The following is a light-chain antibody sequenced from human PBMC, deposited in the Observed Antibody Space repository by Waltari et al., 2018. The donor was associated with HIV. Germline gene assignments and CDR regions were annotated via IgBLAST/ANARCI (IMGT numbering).Light chain of an antibody. CDR3: CSYAGSYTFYV. V-gene: IGLV2-11*01. CDR2: DVS. Sequence: QSALTQPRSVSGSPGQSVTISCTGTSSDVGAYNYVSWYQQHPGRAPKLMIYDVSQRPPRVPDRFSGSKSGNTASLTISGLQAEDEADYYCCSYAGSYTFYVFGTGTKVTVL. J-gene: IGLJ1*01. CDR1: SSDVGAYNY.